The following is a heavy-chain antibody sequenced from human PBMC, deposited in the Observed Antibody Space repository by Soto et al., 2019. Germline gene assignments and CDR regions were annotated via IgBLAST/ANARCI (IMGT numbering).Heavy chain of an antibody. J-gene: IGHJ3*02. D-gene: IGHD5-12*01. V-gene: IGHV4-31*03. CDR3: ARARLRAVYAFDI. Sequence: PSETLSLTCTVSGGSISSGAYYWTWIRQRPGTGLEWIGYIYYNGNTYYSPSLKSRLTISIDTSKNQFSLKLTSVTAADTAMYYCARARLRAVYAFDIWGQGTMVT. CDR2: IYYNGNT. CDR1: GGSISSGAYY.